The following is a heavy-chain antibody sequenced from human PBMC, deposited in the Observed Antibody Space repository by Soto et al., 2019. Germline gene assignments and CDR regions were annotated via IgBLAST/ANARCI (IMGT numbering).Heavy chain of an antibody. CDR2: IWYDGSNK. V-gene: IGHV3-33*01. Sequence: QVQLVESGGGVVQPGRSLRLSCAASGFTFSSYGMHWVRQAPGKGLEWVAVIWYDGSNKYYADSVKGRFTISRDNSKNTLYLQMNSLRAEDTAVYYCARMAGSPYYSYYGMDVWGQGTTVTVSS. CDR1: GFTFSSYG. J-gene: IGHJ6*02. D-gene: IGHD3-10*01. CDR3: ARMAGSPYYSYYGMDV.